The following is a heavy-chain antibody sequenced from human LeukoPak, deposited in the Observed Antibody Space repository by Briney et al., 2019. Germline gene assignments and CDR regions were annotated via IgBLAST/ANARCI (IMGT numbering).Heavy chain of an antibody. Sequence: SETLSLTCTVSGGSISSYYWSWNRQPAGKGLEWIGRIYTSGSTNYNPSLKSRVTMSVDTSKNQFSLKLSSVTAADTAVYYCARDTQQDFWSGYYTWFDPWGQGTLVTVSS. CDR1: GGSISSYY. J-gene: IGHJ5*02. CDR2: IYTSGST. V-gene: IGHV4-4*07. D-gene: IGHD3-3*01. CDR3: ARDTQQDFWSGYYTWFDP.